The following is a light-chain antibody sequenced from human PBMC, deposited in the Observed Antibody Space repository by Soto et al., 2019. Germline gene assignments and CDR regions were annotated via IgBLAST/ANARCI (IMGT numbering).Light chain of an antibody. J-gene: IGLJ1*01. Sequence: QSVLTQPPSASGTPGQRVTISCSGRTSNIGSNTVNWYQQLPGTAPKLLIYTNNQRPSGVPDRFSGSKSGTSASLAISGFQSEDEADYYCAAWDDSLNGYVFGTGTKLTVL. CDR2: TNN. V-gene: IGLV1-44*01. CDR3: AAWDDSLNGYV. CDR1: TSNIGSNT.